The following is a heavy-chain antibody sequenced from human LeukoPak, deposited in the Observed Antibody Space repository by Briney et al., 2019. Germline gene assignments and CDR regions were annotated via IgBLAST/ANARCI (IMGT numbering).Heavy chain of an antibody. J-gene: IGHJ6*03. D-gene: IGHD6-13*01. CDR2: ISWNSGSI. CDR1: GFTFDDYA. V-gene: IGHV3-9*01. CDR3: AKLVDENGYMDV. Sequence: GRSLRLSCAASGFTFDDYAMHWVRQAPGKGLGWASGISWNSGSIGYADSVKGRFTISRDNAKNSLYLQMNSMRAEDTALYYCAKLVDENGYMDVWGKGTTVTVSS.